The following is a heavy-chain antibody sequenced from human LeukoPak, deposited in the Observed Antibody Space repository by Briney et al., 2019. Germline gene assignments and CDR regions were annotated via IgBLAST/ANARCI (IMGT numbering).Heavy chain of an antibody. D-gene: IGHD6-13*01. CDR2: ISSSGSTI. V-gene: IGHV3-48*01. Sequence: GGSLRLSCAASGFTFSSYNMNWVRQAPGKGLEWVSYISSSGSTIYYADSVKGRFTISRDNSKNTLYLQMNSLRAEDTAVYYCARVGSLAAAGSFDYWGQGTLVTVSS. CDR1: GFTFSSYN. CDR3: ARVGSLAAAGSFDY. J-gene: IGHJ4*02.